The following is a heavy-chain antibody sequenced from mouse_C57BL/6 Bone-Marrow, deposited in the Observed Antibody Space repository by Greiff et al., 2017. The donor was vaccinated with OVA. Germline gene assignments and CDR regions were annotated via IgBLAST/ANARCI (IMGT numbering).Heavy chain of an antibody. D-gene: IGHD1-1*01. CDR1: GYAFTNYL. Sequence: QVQLQQSGAELVRPGASVKVSCKASGYAFTNYLMEWVKQRPGQGLEWIGVINPGGGGTNYTEKFKGKATLTADKSSSTAYMQLSSLTSEDSAFSFCARRTDRSSYDMDYWGQGTTVTVSS. CDR3: ARRTDRSSYDMDY. CDR2: INPGGGGT. J-gene: IGHJ4*01. V-gene: IGHV1-54*01.